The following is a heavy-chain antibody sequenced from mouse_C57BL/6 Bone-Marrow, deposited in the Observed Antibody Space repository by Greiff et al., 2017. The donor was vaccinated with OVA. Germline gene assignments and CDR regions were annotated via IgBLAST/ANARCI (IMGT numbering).Heavy chain of an antibody. CDR1: GFTFSSYG. Sequence: EVQGVESGGDLVKPGGSLKLSCAASGFTFSSYGMSWVRQTPDKRLEWVATISSGGSYTYYPDSVKGRFTISRDNAKNTLYLQMSSLKSEDTAMYYCARHHYSGDYWGQGTTLTVSS. CDR3: ARHHYSGDY. CDR2: ISSGGSYT. J-gene: IGHJ2*01. V-gene: IGHV5-6*01. D-gene: IGHD1-2*01.